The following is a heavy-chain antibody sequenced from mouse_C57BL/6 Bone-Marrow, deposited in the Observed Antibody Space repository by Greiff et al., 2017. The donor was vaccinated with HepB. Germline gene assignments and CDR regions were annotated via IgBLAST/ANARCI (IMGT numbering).Heavy chain of an antibody. V-gene: IGHV1-55*01. Sequence: QVQLQQPGAELVKPGASVKMSCKASGYTFTSYWITWVKQRPGQGLEWIGDIYPGSGSTNYNEKFKSKATLTVDTSSSTAYMQLSSLTSEDSAVYYCARFYGNYEEFAYWGQGTLVTVSA. D-gene: IGHD2-1*01. CDR2: IYPGSGST. J-gene: IGHJ3*01. CDR1: GYTFTSYW. CDR3: ARFYGNYEEFAY.